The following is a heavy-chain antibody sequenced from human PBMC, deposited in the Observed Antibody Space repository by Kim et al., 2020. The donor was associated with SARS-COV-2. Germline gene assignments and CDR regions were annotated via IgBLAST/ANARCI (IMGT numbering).Heavy chain of an antibody. D-gene: IGHD3-10*01. Sequence: VKGRFTISRDNAKNSLYLQMNSLRAEDTAVYYCARGSFYYGSGSPWAFDIWGQGTMVTVSS. J-gene: IGHJ3*02. V-gene: IGHV3-11*01. CDR3: ARGSFYYGSGSPWAFDI.